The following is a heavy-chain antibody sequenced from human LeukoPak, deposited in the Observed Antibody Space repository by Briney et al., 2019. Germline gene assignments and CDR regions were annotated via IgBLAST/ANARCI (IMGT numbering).Heavy chain of an antibody. Sequence: ASVKHSCKASGYTFTSYGISWVPQAPGHRLERMRRTSAYNGNTNYAQKLQGRVTMTTDTSTSTAHMELRSLSSDDTAVYYCARDGRFGELFGYWGQGTLVTVSS. CDR1: GYTFTSYG. D-gene: IGHD3-10*01. CDR2: TSAYNGNT. CDR3: ARDGRFGELFGY. V-gene: IGHV1-18*04. J-gene: IGHJ4*02.